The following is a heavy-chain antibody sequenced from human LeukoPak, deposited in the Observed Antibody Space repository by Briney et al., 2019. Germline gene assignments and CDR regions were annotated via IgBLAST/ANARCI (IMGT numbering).Heavy chain of an antibody. V-gene: IGHV3-74*01. CDR2: INSDGRST. D-gene: IGHD3-9*01. CDR1: GFTFSKYW. Sequence: PGGSLRLSCAASGFTFSKYWMHWVRQAPGKGLVWVSRINSDGRSTSYADSVKGRFTISRDNAKNTLYLQMNSLRAEDTAVYYCAGDYDILTGYYLFDYWGQGTLVTVSS. CDR3: AGDYDILTGYYLFDY. J-gene: IGHJ4*02.